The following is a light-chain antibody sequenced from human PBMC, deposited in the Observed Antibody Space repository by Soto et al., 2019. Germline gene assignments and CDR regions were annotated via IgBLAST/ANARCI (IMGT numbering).Light chain of an antibody. CDR3: SSYTSSSTPVV. Sequence: QSALTQPASVSGSPGQSITISCTGTSSDVGGYNYVSWYQQHPGKAPKLMIYDVSNRPSGVSKRFSGSKSGNTASLTISGRQAEDEADYYCSSYTSSSTPVVFGGGTKVTVL. CDR2: DVS. J-gene: IGLJ2*01. V-gene: IGLV2-14*01. CDR1: SSDVGGYNY.